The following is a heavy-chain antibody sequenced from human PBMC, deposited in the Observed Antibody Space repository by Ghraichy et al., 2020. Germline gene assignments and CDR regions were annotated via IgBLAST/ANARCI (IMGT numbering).Heavy chain of an antibody. D-gene: IGHD3-10*01. CDR3: AKEGGRLGEGAFDV. CDR1: GFAFSSYS. CDR2: ITSSSRTI. J-gene: IGHJ3*01. Sequence: GGSLRLSCVGSGFAFSSYSMNWVRQSPGKGLEWVSYITSSSRTISYADSVTCRFTISRDTSKRTMYLQMNSLRADDTAVYYCAKEGGRLGEGAFDVWGQGTKGTDSS. V-gene: IGHV3-48*01.